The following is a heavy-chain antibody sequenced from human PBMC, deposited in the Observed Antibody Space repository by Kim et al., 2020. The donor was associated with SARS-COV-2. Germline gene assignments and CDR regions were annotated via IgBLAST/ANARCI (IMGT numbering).Heavy chain of an antibody. CDR3: ARDLGRVGELMESY. J-gene: IGHJ4*02. D-gene: IGHD3-10*01. V-gene: IGHV1-69*01. Sequence: AQKFQGRVTITADESTSTAYMGLSSLRSEDTAVYYCARDLGRVGELMESYWGQGTLVTVSS.